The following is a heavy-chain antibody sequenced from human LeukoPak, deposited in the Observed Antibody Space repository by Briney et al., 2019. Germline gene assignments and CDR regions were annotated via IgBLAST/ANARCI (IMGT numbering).Heavy chain of an antibody. CDR3: ARTPSARLVPKDYFDY. D-gene: IGHD3-9*01. Sequence: ASVTVSCKASGYTFTGYYMHWVRQAPGQGLEWMGWINPNSGGTNYAQKFQGRVTMTRDTSISTAYMELSRLRSDDTAVYYCARTPSARLVPKDYFDYWGQGTLATVSS. CDR2: INPNSGGT. V-gene: IGHV1-2*02. CDR1: GYTFTGYY. J-gene: IGHJ4*02.